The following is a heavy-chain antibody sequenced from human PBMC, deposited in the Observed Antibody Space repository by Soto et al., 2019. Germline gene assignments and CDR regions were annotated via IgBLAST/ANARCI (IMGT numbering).Heavy chain of an antibody. Sequence: EVLLLDSGGGLVQPGGSLRLSCAASGFTFSNYAMTWVRQGPGKGPEWVSGISGSGGRSYYADSVKGRFTISRDNSKSTLYLQMNSLRAEDTAVYYCAKAYFVWSSEQPYYFDYWGQGTLVTVSS. CDR1: GFTFSNYA. CDR3: AKAYFVWSSEQPYYFDY. J-gene: IGHJ4*02. CDR2: ISGSGGRS. V-gene: IGHV3-23*01. D-gene: IGHD3-16*01.